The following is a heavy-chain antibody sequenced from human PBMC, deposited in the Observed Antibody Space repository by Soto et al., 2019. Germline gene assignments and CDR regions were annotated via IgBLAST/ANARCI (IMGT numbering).Heavy chain of an antibody. CDR1: GCSLTSYW. CDR2: IYPEDSDP. CDR3: ARHRADFLRGYTDYFDS. J-gene: IGHJ4*02. V-gene: IGHV5-51*01. Sequence: VEALKISCKGSGCSLTSYWIGWVRQMPGKGLEWMWIIYPEDSDPRYSPSFQGQVTISADKSISIAYLPWSSLKASDTAMCYCARHRADFLRGYTDYFDSWGQGTLVTVSS. D-gene: IGHD3-3*01.